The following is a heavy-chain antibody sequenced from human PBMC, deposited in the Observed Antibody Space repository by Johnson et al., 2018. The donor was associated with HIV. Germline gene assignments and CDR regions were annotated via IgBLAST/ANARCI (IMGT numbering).Heavy chain of an antibody. CDR1: GFTVSSNY. J-gene: IGHJ3*02. V-gene: IGHV3-66*01. CDR2: IYSGGST. D-gene: IGHD1-1*01. CDR3: ARDLDLREDLAFDI. Sequence: VQLVESGGGLVKPGGSLILSCAASGFTVSSNYMSWVRQAPGKGLEWVSVIYSGGSTYYADSVKGRFTISRDNSKNTLYLQMNSLRAEDTAVYYCARDLDLREDLAFDIWGQGTMVTVSS.